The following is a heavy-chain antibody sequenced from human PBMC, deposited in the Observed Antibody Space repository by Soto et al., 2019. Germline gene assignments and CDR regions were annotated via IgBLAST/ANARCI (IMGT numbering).Heavy chain of an antibody. CDR1: GGSINTVNYF. D-gene: IGHD7-27*01. CDR3: ARGPSGDKVDS. Sequence: QVQLQESGPGLVKPSQTLSLTCTVSGGSINTVNYFWSWIRQSPDKGLEWIGHIYNGGTIYSNPSLKGRVTMSVDTSYNQFSLNLNSVSAADTAVYFCARGPSGDKVDSWGQGALVTVSS. CDR2: IYNGGTI. V-gene: IGHV4-30-4*01. J-gene: IGHJ4*02.